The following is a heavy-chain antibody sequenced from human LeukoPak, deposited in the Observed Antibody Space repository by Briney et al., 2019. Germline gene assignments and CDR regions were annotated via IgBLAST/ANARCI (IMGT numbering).Heavy chain of an antibody. V-gene: IGHV1-2*02. CDR3: ARNYHGSGTDLPPEYYSGMDI. CDR2: MNPDSGGT. J-gene: IGHJ6*02. CDR1: GYNFSGYY. Sequence: ASVKVSCKASGYNFSGYYIHWVRQAPGQGPEWMGWMNPDSGGTKYAQKFQGRATMTRDTAITTVYLELRRLTSADTAVYYCARNYHGSGTDLPPEYYSGMDIWGQGTTVIVS. D-gene: IGHD3-10*01.